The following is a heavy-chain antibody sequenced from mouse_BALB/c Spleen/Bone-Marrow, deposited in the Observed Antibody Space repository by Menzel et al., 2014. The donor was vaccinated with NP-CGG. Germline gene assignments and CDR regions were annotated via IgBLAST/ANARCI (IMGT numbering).Heavy chain of an antibody. CDR1: GFTFTDYY. Sequence: EVMLVESGGGLVQPGSSLRLSCATSGFTFTDYYMSWVRQPPGKALEWLGFIRNKANGHTTEFSASVKGRFTISRDNSQSILYLQMNTLRAEDSATYYCARYDGYSDNAMDYWGQGTSVTVSS. CDR3: ARYDGYSDNAMDY. CDR2: IRNKANGHTT. J-gene: IGHJ4*01. D-gene: IGHD2-3*01. V-gene: IGHV7-3*02.